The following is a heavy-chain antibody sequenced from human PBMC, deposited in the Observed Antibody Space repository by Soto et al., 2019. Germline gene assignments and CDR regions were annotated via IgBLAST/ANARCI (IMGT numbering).Heavy chain of an antibody. CDR2: IVVGSGNT. D-gene: IGHD6-13*01. Sequence: GASVKVSCKASGFTFTSSAMQWVRQARGQRLEWIGWIVVGSGNTNYAQKFQERVTITRDMSTSTAYMELSSLRSEDTAVYYCAAESYSRSWYRLPDVWGKGTTVTVSS. V-gene: IGHV1-58*02. CDR3: AAESYSRSWYRLPDV. J-gene: IGHJ6*04. CDR1: GFTFTSSA.